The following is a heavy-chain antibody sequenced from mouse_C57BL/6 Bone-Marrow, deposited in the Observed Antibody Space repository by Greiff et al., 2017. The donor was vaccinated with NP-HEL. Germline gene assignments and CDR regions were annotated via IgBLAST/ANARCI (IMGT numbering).Heavy chain of an antibody. D-gene: IGHD2-4*01. J-gene: IGHJ4*01. Sequence: VQLQQSGPELVKPGASVKISCKASGYSFTGYYMNWVKQSPEKSLEWIGEINPSTGGTTYNQKFKAKATLTVDKSSSTAYMQLKSLTSEDSAVYYCARAGLRRDYAMDYWGQGTSVTVSS. V-gene: IGHV1-42*01. CDR2: INPSTGGT. CDR1: GYSFTGYY. CDR3: ARAGLRRDYAMDY.